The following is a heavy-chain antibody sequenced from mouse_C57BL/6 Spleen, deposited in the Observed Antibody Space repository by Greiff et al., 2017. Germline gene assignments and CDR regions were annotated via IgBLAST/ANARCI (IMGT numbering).Heavy chain of an antibody. J-gene: IGHJ2*01. V-gene: IGHV1-64*01. CDR3: ARLDYDPYDFDY. CDR1: GYTFTSYW. Sequence: QVHVKQPGAELVKPGASVKLSCTASGYTFTSYWMHWVKQRPGQGLEWIGMIHPNSGSTNYNEKFKSKATLTVDKSSSTAYMQLSSLTSEDSAVYYCARLDYDPYDFDYWGQGTTLTVSS. CDR2: IHPNSGST. D-gene: IGHD2-4*01.